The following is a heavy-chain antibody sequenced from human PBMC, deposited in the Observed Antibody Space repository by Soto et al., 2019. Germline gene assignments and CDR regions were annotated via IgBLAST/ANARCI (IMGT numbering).Heavy chain of an antibody. Sequence: EVQLLESGGGLVRPGGSLRLSCAASGFTFSSYAMSWVRQAPGKGLEWVSTISSSGGSTHYADSVKGRFTISRDNSKNTLYMQMNSLRAEDTAVYYCAKAMYYDILTGNLSFDYWGLGTLVTVSS. CDR3: AKAMYYDILTGNLSFDY. V-gene: IGHV3-23*01. D-gene: IGHD3-9*01. J-gene: IGHJ4*02. CDR1: GFTFSSYA. CDR2: ISSSGGST.